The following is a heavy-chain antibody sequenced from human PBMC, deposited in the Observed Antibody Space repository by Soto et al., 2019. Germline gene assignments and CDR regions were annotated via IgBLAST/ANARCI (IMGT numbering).Heavy chain of an antibody. J-gene: IGHJ6*02. Sequence: GESLKISCAASGFTFSSYWMSWVRQAPGKGLEWVANIKQDGSEKYYVDSVKGRFTISRDNAKNSLYLQMNSLRAEDTAVYYCARGGAYDLSPYYYYGMDVWGQGTTVTVSS. CDR3: ARGGAYDLSPYYYYGMDV. D-gene: IGHD3-3*01. CDR2: IKQDGSEK. CDR1: GFTFSSYW. V-gene: IGHV3-7*05.